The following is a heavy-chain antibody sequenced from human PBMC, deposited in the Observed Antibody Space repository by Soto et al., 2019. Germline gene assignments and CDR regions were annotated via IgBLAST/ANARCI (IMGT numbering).Heavy chain of an antibody. CDR1: GGSISSSSYY. V-gene: IGHV4-39*01. D-gene: IGHD6-19*01. Sequence: SETLSLTCTVSGGSISSSSYYWGWIRQPPGKGLEWIGSIYYSGSTYYNPSLKSRVTISVDTSKNQFSLKLSSVTAADTAVYYFARHLGIAVPDYGMDVWGQGTTVTVSS. J-gene: IGHJ6*02. CDR3: ARHLGIAVPDYGMDV. CDR2: IYYSGST.